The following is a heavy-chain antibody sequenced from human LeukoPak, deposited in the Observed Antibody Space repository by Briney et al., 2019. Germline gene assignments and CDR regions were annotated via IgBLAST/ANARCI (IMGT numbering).Heavy chain of an antibody. V-gene: IGHV4-59*08. J-gene: IGHJ5*02. CDR1: GGSISSYH. CDR3: ARHLHLPHFDP. Sequence: SETLSLTCTVSGGSISSYHWSWIRQPPGKGLEWIGYIYYSGSTNYNPSLRSRVTISIDTSKNQFSLKLSSVTAADTAVYYCARHLHLPHFDPWGQGTLVTVSS. CDR2: IYYSGST.